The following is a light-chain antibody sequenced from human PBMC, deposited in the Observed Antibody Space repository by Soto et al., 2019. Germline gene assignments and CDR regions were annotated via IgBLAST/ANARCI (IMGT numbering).Light chain of an antibody. CDR1: NSDVNY. CDR3: SSSTSSNTFV. V-gene: IGLV2-14*01. Sequence: SVLTQPASVSGAPGQSITISCTGTNSDVNYVSWHQQHPGKAPKLMIYEVINRSSGVSNRFSGSKSGNTASLTISGLQAEDEADYYCSSSTSSNTFVFGTGTKVTVL. CDR2: EVI. J-gene: IGLJ1*01.